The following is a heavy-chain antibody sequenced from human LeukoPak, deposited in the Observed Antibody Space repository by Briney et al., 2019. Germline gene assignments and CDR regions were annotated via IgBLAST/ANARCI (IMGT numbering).Heavy chain of an antibody. CDR1: GGSISSYY. D-gene: IGHD3-16*01. CDR3: ARVGLDSHYYMDV. CDR2: IYYSVDYSGST. Sequence: SETLSLTCTVSGGSISSYYWSWIRQPPGKGLEWIGYIYYSVDYSGSTNYNPSLKSRVTISVDTSKNQFSLKLTSVTAADTAVYYCARVGLDSHYYMDVWGKGTTVTVPS. V-gene: IGHV4-59*01. J-gene: IGHJ6*03.